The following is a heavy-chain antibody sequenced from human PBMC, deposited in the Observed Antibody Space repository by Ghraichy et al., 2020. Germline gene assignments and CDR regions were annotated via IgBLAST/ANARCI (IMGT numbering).Heavy chain of an antibody. V-gene: IGHV4-4*02. Sequence: SETLSLTCAVSGGSISSSNWWSWVRQPPGKGLEWIGEIYHSGSTNYNPSLKSRVTILVDKSKNQFSLKLSSVTAADTAVYYCARGLSCGGDCYYFDYWGQGTLVTVSS. CDR1: GGSISSSNW. J-gene: IGHJ4*02. CDR2: IYHSGST. D-gene: IGHD2-21*02. CDR3: ARGLSCGGDCYYFDY.